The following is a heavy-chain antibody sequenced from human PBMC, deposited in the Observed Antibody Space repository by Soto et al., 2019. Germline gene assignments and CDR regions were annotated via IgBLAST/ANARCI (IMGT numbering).Heavy chain of an antibody. CDR3: ARSRWNFSKTGEV. D-gene: IGHD1-1*01. CDR1: GYIFTSYW. V-gene: IGHV5-51*01. CDR2: IYPGDSDT. Sequence: GESLQISCEASGYIFTSYWIACVRQMPGKGLEWIGMIYPGDSDTRYSPSFQGQITISADKSINTVYLQWSSLKASDTAIYYCARSRWNFSKTGEVWGQGSKVTVSS. J-gene: IGHJ6*02.